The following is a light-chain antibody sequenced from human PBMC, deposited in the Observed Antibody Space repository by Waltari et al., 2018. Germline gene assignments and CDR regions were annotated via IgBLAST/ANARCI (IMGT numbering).Light chain of an antibody. CDR2: EET. J-gene: IGLJ3*02. CDR1: ALAKKY. V-gene: IGLV3-10*01. Sequence: SYELTQPPSVSVSPGQTARITCSGDALAKKYAYWYQQKSGQAPVLVIFEETKRPSAMPERFSGSSSGTMATLTIAGAQVEDEADYYCYSTDSSGHERVFGGGTKLTVL. CDR3: YSTDSSGHERV.